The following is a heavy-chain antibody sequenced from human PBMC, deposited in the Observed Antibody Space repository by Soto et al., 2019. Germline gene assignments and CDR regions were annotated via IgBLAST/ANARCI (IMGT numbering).Heavy chain of an antibody. D-gene: IGHD3-3*01. CDR3: ARRDYDFWSGYRSHFDY. J-gene: IGHJ4*02. V-gene: IGHV4-34*01. CDR2: INHSGST. CDR1: GGSFSGYY. Sequence: SETLSLTCAVYGGSFSGYYWSWIRQPPGKGLEWIGEINHSGSTNYNPSLKSRVTISVDTSKNQFSLKLSSVTAADTAVYYCARRDYDFWSGYRSHFDYWGQGTLVTVSS.